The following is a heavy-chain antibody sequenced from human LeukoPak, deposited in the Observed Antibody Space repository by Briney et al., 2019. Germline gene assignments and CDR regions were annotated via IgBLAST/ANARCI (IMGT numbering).Heavy chain of an antibody. D-gene: IGHD2-15*01. CDR1: GEYLCAYL. J-gene: IGHJ4*03. V-gene: IGHV4-34*01. Sequence: SETLSLTCAVHGEYLCAYLWSWPRQVPGKGLEWIGEIDHRGITTYNPSHKSRGPMSVDPSSTHFSLTLTAFTAAHTATYYCASRSLNLAAARCFDVWGHGTVVVVSS. CDR3: ASRSLNLAAARCFDV. CDR2: IDHRGIT.